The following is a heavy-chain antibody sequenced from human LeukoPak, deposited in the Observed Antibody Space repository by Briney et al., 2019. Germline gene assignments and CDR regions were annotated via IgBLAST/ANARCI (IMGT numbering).Heavy chain of an antibody. CDR3: AKDLTLVVITNTLDY. D-gene: IGHD3-22*01. V-gene: IGHV3-30*02. CDR2: IRYDGSNK. J-gene: IGHJ4*02. Sequence: GGSLRLSCAASGFTFSSYGMHWVRQAPGKGLEWVAFIRYDGSNKYYADSVKGRFTISRDNSKNTLYLQMNSLRAEDTAVYYCAKDLTLVVITNTLDYWGQGTLVTVSS. CDR1: GFTFSSYG.